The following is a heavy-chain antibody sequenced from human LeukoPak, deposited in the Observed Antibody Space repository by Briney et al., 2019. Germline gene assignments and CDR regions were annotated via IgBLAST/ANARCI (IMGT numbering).Heavy chain of an antibody. CDR1: GGSFSSYY. D-gene: IGHD6-6*01. V-gene: IGHV4-59*01. CDR2: IYYSGST. Sequence: PSETLSLTCTVSGGSFSSYYWSWIRQPPGKGLEWIGYIYYSGSTNYNPSLKSRVTISVDTSKNQFSLKLSSVTAADTAVYYCARVPSIAARPAAFDIWGQGTMVTVSS. CDR3: ARVPSIAARPAAFDI. J-gene: IGHJ3*02.